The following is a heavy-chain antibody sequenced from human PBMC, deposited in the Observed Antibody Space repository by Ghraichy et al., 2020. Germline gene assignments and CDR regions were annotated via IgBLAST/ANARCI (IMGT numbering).Heavy chain of an antibody. CDR3: ARGPYLLWFGELRFDP. D-gene: IGHD3-10*01. CDR1: GYTFTGYY. Sequence: ASVKVSCKASGYTFTGYYMHWVRQAPGQGLEWMGWINPNSGGTNYAQKFQGRVTMTRDTSISTAYMELSRLRSDDTAVYYCARGPYLLWFGELRFDPWGQGTLVTVSS. V-gene: IGHV1-2*02. CDR2: INPNSGGT. J-gene: IGHJ5*02.